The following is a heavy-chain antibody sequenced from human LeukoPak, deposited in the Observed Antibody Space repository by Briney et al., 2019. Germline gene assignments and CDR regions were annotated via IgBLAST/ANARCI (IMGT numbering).Heavy chain of an antibody. CDR2: IYTSGST. V-gene: IGHV4-61*02. J-gene: IGHJ6*03. CDR1: GGSISSGSYY. D-gene: IGHD5-12*01. Sequence: KSSETLSPTCTVSGGSISSGSYYWSWIRQPAGKGLEWIGRIYTSGSTNYNPSLKSRVTISVDTSKNQFSLKLSSVTAADTAVYYCARVGGYSGYDGPSSYYYYMDVWGKGTTVTISS. CDR3: ARVGGYSGYDGPSSYYYYMDV.